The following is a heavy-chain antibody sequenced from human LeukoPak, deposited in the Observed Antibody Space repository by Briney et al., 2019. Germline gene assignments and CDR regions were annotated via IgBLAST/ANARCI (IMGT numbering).Heavy chain of an antibody. CDR1: GVSFSGYY. V-gene: IGHV4-34*01. Sequence: SETLSLTCAVYGVSFSGYYWSWIRQPPGKGLEWIGEINHSGSTNYNPSLKSRVTISVDTSKNQFSLKLSSVTAADTAVYYCASRGGWFDPWGQGTLVTVSS. CDR2: INHSGST. D-gene: IGHD3-10*01. J-gene: IGHJ5*02. CDR3: ASRGGWFDP.